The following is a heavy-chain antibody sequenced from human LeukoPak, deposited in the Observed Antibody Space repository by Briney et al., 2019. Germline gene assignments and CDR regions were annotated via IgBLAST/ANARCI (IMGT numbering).Heavy chain of an antibody. Sequence: ASVKVSCKASGGTFSSYTISWVRQAPGQGLEWMGRIIPIHGIANYAQKFQGRVTITADKSTSTAYMELSSLRSEDTAVYYCAREYCGGDCYPYYYYYYMDVWGKGTTVTVSS. D-gene: IGHD2-21*01. CDR1: GGTFSSYT. CDR2: IIPIHGIA. CDR3: AREYCGGDCYPYYYYYYMDV. V-gene: IGHV1-69*04. J-gene: IGHJ6*03.